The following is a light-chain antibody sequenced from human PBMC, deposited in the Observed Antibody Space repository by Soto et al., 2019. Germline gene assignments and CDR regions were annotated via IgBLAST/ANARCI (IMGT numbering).Light chain of an antibody. CDR1: SSNIGAGYD. V-gene: IGLV1-40*01. CDR2: GNS. Sequence: QSVLTQPPSVSGAPGQRVTISFTGSSSNIGAGYDVHWYQQLPGTAPKLLIYGNSNRPSGVPDRFSGSKSGTSASLAITGLQVADEADYYCQSYDSSLSVYVFGTGTKGTVL. J-gene: IGLJ1*01. CDR3: QSYDSSLSVYV.